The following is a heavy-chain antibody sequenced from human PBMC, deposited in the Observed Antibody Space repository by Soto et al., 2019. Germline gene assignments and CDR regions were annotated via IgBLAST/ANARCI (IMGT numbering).Heavy chain of an antibody. D-gene: IGHD2-15*01. CDR2: IIPILGIA. J-gene: IGHJ4*02. V-gene: IGHV1-69*02. CDR3: ARGSEYCSGGSCYSESKFDY. CDR1: GGTFSSYT. Sequence: QVQLVQSGAEVKKPGSSVKVSCKASGGTFSSYTISWVRQAPGQGLEWMGRIIPILGIANYAQKFQGRVTITADKPTSTAYMELSSLRSEDTAVYYCARGSEYCSGGSCYSESKFDYWGQGTLVTVSS.